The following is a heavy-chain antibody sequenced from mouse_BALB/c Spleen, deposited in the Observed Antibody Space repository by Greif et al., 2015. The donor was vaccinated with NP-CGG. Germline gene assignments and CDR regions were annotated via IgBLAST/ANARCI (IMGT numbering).Heavy chain of an antibody. V-gene: IGHV3-6*02. CDR3: AIYRCDGFDY. J-gene: IGHJ2*01. CDR1: GYSITSGYY. D-gene: IGHD2-14*01. CDR2: ISYDGSN. Sequence: VQLKESGPGLVKPSQSLSLTCSVTGYSITSGYYWNWIRQFPGNKLEWMGYISYDGSNNYNPSLKNRISITRDTSKNQFFLKLNSVAAEDTATYYCAIYRCDGFDYWGQGTTLTVSS.